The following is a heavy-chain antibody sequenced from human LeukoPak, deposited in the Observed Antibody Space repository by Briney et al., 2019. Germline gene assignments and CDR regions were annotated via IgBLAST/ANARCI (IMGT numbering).Heavy chain of an antibody. CDR1: GYSVTSYW. CDR3: ARPGYSSGWSGVVDGFDI. CDR2: IYPGDSDT. V-gene: IGHV5-51*01. Sequence: GESLKISCKGSGYSVTSYWIGWVRQMPGKGLEWMGIIYPGDSDTRYSPSFQGQVTISADTSISTAYLQWSSLKASDTALYYCARPGYSSGWSGVVDGFDIWGQGTMVTVSS. J-gene: IGHJ3*02. D-gene: IGHD6-19*01.